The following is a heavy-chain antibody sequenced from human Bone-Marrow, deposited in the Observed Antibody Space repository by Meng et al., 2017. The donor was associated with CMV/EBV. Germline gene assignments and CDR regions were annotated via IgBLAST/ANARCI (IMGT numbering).Heavy chain of an antibody. D-gene: IGHD3-9*01. J-gene: IGHJ4*02. CDR2: IYSGGST. V-gene: IGHV3-66*04. CDR3: ARQSLRDFDWADFDY. Sequence: GESLKISCAASGFTVSSNYMSWVRQAPGKGLEWVSVIYSGGSTYYADSVKGRFTISRDNSKNTLYLQMNSLRAEDTAVYYCARQSLRDFDWADFDYWGQGTLVTVSS. CDR1: GFTVSSNY.